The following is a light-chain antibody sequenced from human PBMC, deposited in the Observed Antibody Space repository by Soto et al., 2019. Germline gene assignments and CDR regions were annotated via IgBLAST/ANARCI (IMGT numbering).Light chain of an antibody. J-gene: IGLJ1*01. CDR3: SSFTSDRIYV. V-gene: IGLV2-14*03. CDR1: HNDIGTYDY. Sequence: QSVLTQPTSVSGSPGQSITISCTGNHNDIGTYDYVSWYQQHPGRAPRLLIYGVTTRPSGISDRFSASKSGLTASLTISGLQPEDEADYYCSSFTSDRIYVFGTGIKVIVL. CDR2: GVT.